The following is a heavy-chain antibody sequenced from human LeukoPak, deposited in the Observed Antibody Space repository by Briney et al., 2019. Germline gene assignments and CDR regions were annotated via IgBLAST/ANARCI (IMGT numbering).Heavy chain of an antibody. J-gene: IGHJ4*02. Sequence: PGGSLRLSCAASGFTFSSYAMNWVRQAPGKGLEWVSAISGSGGNTYYADSVKGRFTTSRDNSKNTLYLQMNSLRAEDTAVYYCAKAYYDSSGIRYSDYWGQGTLVTVSS. V-gene: IGHV3-23*01. CDR1: GFTFSSYA. CDR3: AKAYYDSSGIRYSDY. D-gene: IGHD3-22*01. CDR2: ISGSGGNT.